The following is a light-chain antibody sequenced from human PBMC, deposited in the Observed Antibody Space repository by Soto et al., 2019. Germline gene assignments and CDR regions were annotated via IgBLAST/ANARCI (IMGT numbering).Light chain of an antibody. J-gene: IGLJ1*01. CDR2: EDT. Sequence: QSVLTQPASVSGPPGQSITISCSGSRSDIGSYNNVAWYQKHPGKAPRVMIFEDTRRPSGVPDRFSGFKSGTTASLTVSGLQPEDEADYFCSSYTTSNTYVFGTGTKVTVL. V-gene: IGLV2-14*02. CDR3: SSYTTSNTYV. CDR1: RSDIGSYNN.